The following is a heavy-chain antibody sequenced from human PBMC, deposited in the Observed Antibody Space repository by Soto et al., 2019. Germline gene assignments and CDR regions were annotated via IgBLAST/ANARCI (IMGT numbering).Heavy chain of an antibody. V-gene: IGHV3-73*01. J-gene: IGHJ5*02. CDR1: GFTFSGSA. CDR2: IRSKANSYAT. D-gene: IGHD2-2*01. CDR3: RAVVPAAIWPNWFDP. Sequence: GGSLRLSCAASGFTFSGSAMHWVRQASGKGLEWVGRIRSKANSYATAYAASVKGRFTISRDDSKNTAYLQMNSLKTEDTAVYYCRAVVPAAIWPNWFDPWGQGTLVTVSS.